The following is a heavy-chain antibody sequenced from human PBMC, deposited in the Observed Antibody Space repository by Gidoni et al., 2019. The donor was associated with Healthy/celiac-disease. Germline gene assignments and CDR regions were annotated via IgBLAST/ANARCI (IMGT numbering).Heavy chain of an antibody. J-gene: IGHJ4*02. Sequence: EVQLVESGGGLVKPGGSLRLSCAASGFTFSSYSMNWVRQAPGKGLEWVSSISSSSSYIYYADSVKGRFTISRDNAKNSLYLQMNSLRAEDTAVYYCAREESGSYTIDYWGQGTLVTVSS. D-gene: IGHD1-26*01. CDR2: ISSSSSYI. CDR1: GFTFSSYS. V-gene: IGHV3-21*01. CDR3: AREESGSYTIDY.